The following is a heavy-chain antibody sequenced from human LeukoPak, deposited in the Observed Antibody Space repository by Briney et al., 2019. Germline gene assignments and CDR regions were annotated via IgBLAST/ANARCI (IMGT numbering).Heavy chain of an antibody. Sequence: PGGSLRLSCAASGFTFSSYAIRWVRQAPGKGLEYVSAISSNGGSTSYANSVKGRFTISRDNSKNTLYLQMGSLRAEDMAVYYCARDGGTYCGGDCYGDWGQGTLVTVSS. V-gene: IGHV3-64*01. CDR1: GFTFSSYA. J-gene: IGHJ4*02. CDR3: ARDGGTYCGGDCYGD. CDR2: ISSNGGST. D-gene: IGHD2-21*02.